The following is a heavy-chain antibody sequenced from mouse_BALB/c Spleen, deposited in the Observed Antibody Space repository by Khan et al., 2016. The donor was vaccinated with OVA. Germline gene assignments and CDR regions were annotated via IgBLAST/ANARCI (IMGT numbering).Heavy chain of an antibody. Sequence: EVELVESGGGLVKPGGSLKLSCAASGISFSDYYMYWIRQNPEKRLEWVATISDGGGSTYYPDSATGRFTISRDNAKSHLYLQMSSLKSEDTAIYYCARAGYGGFGYLGQGTLVTVSA. D-gene: IGHD1-1*02. V-gene: IGHV5-4*02. J-gene: IGHJ3*01. CDR3: ARAGYGGFGY. CDR2: ISDGGGST. CDR1: GISFSDYY.